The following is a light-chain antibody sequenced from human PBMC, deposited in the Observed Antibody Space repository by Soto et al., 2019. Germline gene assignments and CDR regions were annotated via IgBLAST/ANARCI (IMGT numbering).Light chain of an antibody. V-gene: IGKV3-20*01. CDR2: GAS. J-gene: IGKJ1*01. CDR1: QSVSSSY. CDR3: QQYGSSPGT. Sequence: EIVLTQSPGTLSLSPGERGTLSCRASQSVSSSYLAWYRQKPGQAPRLLIYGASSRATGIPDRVSGSGSGTDFHLTISRLEPEDFAVYYCQQYGSSPGTFGQGTKVEIK.